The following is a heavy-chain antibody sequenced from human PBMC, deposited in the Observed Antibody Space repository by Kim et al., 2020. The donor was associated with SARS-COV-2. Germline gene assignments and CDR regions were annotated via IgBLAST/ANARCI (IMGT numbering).Heavy chain of an antibody. CDR2: ISHTGDIT. CDR1: GFTFSSYG. J-gene: IGHJ4*02. Sequence: GGSLRLSCAGSGFTFSSYGMSWVRLAPGKGLEWVSAISHTGDITDYADSMKGRFTISRDNSKNTLYLQMNSLRADDTALYYCAIRGSNYGAYNYWGQGTLVTVSS. D-gene: IGHD4-17*01. CDR3: AIRGSNYGAYNY. V-gene: IGHV3-23*01.